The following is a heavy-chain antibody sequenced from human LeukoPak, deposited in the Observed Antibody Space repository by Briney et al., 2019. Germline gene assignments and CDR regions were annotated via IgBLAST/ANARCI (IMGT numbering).Heavy chain of an antibody. CDR2: ISSSSYI. V-gene: IGHV3-21*01. J-gene: IGHJ4*02. D-gene: IGHD4-17*01. CDR3: ARDRTMTTVTTLSDY. Sequence: GGSLRLSCAASGFTFSSYSMNWVRQAPGKGLEWVSSISSSSYIYYADSVKGRFTISKDNAKNSLYLQMNSLRAEDTAVYYCARDRTMTTVTTLSDYWGQGTLVTVSS. CDR1: GFTFSSYS.